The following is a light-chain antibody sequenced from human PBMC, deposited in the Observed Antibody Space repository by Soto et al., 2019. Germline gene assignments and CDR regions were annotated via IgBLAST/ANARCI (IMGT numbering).Light chain of an antibody. CDR3: QQYNSFIWT. V-gene: IGKV1-5*03. Sequence: DIQMTQSPSTLSASVGDRVTIICRASQSISSWLAWYQQKPGKAPKLLISKASNLDSGVPSRFSGSGSGTEFNLTISSLQPEEFATYYCQQYNSFIWTFGRGTKVDIK. CDR2: KAS. CDR1: QSISSW. J-gene: IGKJ1*01.